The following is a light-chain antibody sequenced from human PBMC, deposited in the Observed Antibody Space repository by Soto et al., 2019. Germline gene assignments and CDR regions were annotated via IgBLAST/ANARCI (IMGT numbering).Light chain of an antibody. CDR1: QSISSW. V-gene: IGKV1-5*03. CDR2: KAS. Sequence: DIQMTQSPSTLSASVGDRVTITCRASQSISSWLAWYQQKPGKAPKLLIYKASTLESGVPSRFSGSGSGTEFTLTISSLQPDDFATYYCQHYNSYPVAFGRGTKVDNK. J-gene: IGKJ4*01. CDR3: QHYNSYPVA.